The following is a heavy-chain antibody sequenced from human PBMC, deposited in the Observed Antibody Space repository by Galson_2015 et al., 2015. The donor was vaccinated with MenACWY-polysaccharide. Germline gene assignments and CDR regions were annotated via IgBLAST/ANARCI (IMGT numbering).Heavy chain of an antibody. Sequence: SLRLACAASGFIFSDYWMHWGRQVPREGLVWVSRVDSDGASTTYADSVKGRFTIARDNAGNRLYLQMDSLRAEETAVYYCVRGVRGSRHFDYRGQGTLVTVSS. CDR3: VRGVRGSRHFDY. J-gene: IGHJ4*02. CDR2: VDSDGAST. D-gene: IGHD2-15*01. CDR1: GFIFSDYW. V-gene: IGHV3-74*01.